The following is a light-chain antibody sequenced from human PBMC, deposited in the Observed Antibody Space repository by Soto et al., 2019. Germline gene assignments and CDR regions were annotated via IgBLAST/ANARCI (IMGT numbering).Light chain of an antibody. CDR1: RSDIGGYNF. CDR2: DVI. CDR3: CSYAGGYTHV. J-gene: IGLJ1*01. V-gene: IGLV2-11*01. Sequence: QSVLTQPRSGSGSPGQSVTISCTGTRSDIGGYNFVSWYQQHPGQAPKLIIYDVIKRPSGVPDRFSGSKSGNTASLTIYGLQAEDEADYYGCSYAGGYTHVFGTGTQVTVL.